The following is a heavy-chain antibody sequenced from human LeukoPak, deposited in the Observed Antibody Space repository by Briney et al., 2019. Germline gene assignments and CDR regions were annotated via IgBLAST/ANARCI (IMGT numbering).Heavy chain of an antibody. Sequence: GGSLRLSCAASGFTFSSYAMSWVRQAPGKGLEWVSAISGSGGSTYYADSVKGRFTISRDNAKNSLYLQMNSLRAEDTAVYYCARDRGAVEDFDAFDIWGQGTMVTVSS. V-gene: IGHV3-23*01. J-gene: IGHJ3*02. D-gene: IGHD3-10*01. CDR1: GFTFSSYA. CDR3: ARDRGAVEDFDAFDI. CDR2: ISGSGGST.